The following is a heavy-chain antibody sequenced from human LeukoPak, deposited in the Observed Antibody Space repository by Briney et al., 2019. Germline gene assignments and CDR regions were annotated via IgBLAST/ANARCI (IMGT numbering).Heavy chain of an antibody. CDR3: ARGLVPYYFDY. CDR2: IYYSGST. Sequence: SETLSLTCTVSGGSISSYYWSWVRQPPGKGLEWIGYIYYSGSTNYNPSLKSRVTISVDTSKNQFSLKLSSVTAADTAVYYCARGLVPYYFDYWGQGTLVTVSS. V-gene: IGHV4-59*01. J-gene: IGHJ4*02. CDR1: GGSISSYY. D-gene: IGHD4/OR15-4a*01.